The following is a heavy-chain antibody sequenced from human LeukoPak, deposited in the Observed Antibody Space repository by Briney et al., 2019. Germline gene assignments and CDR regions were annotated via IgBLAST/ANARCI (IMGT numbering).Heavy chain of an antibody. CDR2: IYYSGST. D-gene: IGHD6-19*01. J-gene: IGHJ4*02. Sequence: SETLSLTCTVSGGSISSYYWSWIRQPPGKGLEWIGYIYYSGSTNYNPSLKSRVTISVDTSKNQFSLKLSSVTAADTAVYYCASLRLSSGWYSSDYWGQGTLVTVSS. V-gene: IGHV4-59*01. CDR1: GGSISSYY. CDR3: ASLRLSSGWYSSDY.